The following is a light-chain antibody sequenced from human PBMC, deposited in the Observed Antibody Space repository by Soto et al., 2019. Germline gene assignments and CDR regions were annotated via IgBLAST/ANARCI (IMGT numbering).Light chain of an antibody. CDR2: GAS. CDR3: HQYNNWPQT. J-gene: IGKJ1*01. Sequence: EIVMTQSPATLSVSPGERATLSCRASQSVSSNLAWYQQKPGQAPRLLIYGASTRATGIPAMFSGSGSGTEFTLTISSLQSEDFAVYYCHQYNNWPQTFGQGTKVEIK. V-gene: IGKV3-15*01. CDR1: QSVSSN.